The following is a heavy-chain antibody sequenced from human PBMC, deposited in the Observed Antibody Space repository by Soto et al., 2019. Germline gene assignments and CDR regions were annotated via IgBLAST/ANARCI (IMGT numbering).Heavy chain of an antibody. D-gene: IGHD1-26*01. J-gene: IGHJ6*02. CDR2: ISSSSTYI. CDR3: ARDQVGPLYYYYYGMDV. CDR1: GFTFRTYS. V-gene: IGHV3-21*01. Sequence: GGSLRLSCAASGFTFRTYSMNWVRQAPGKGLEWVSSISSSSTYIYYADSVKGRFTISRDNAKNSLYMQMTSLRAEDTAVYYCARDQVGPLYYYYYGMDVWGQGTTVTVSS.